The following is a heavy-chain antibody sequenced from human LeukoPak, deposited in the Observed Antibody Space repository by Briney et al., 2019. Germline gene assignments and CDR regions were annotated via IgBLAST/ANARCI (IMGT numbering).Heavy chain of an antibody. D-gene: IGHD1-26*01. CDR1: GFSFSHTW. Sequence: GGSLRLSCAGSGFSFSHTWMNWVRQAPGKGLEYIGRIKSKTNGGEATEYAAAVTGSFFISRDDSASTLYLHLNSLKTEDTAVYYCATDRIVGASAFDVWGQGTMVTVSS. V-gene: IGHV3-15*01. J-gene: IGHJ3*01. CDR2: IKSKTNGGEAT. CDR3: ATDRIVGASAFDV.